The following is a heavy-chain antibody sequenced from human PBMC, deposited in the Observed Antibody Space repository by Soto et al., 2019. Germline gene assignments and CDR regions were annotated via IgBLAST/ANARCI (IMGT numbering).Heavy chain of an antibody. CDR1: GDSISSRSYY. CDR3: ARQRTSVVTQAYFGV. J-gene: IGHJ4*02. CDR2: IYYSGST. V-gene: IGHV4-39*01. D-gene: IGHD2-21*02. Sequence: TSETLSLTCTVTGDSISSRSYYWGWIRQPPGKGLEWIGSIYYSGSTYNNPSLRSRVSMSIDTSKDQFSLQLKSVTAADTALYFCARQRTSVVTQAYFGVWGPGSLVTVSS.